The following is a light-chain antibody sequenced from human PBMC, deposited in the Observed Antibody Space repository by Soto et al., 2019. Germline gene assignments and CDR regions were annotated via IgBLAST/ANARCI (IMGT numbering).Light chain of an antibody. CDR2: DVT. J-gene: IGLJ1*01. CDR1: SSDVYDYRY. V-gene: IGLV2-11*01. Sequence: QSVLAQPRSVSGSPGQLLTISCTGTSSDVYDYRYVSWYQQYPGKAPKLVIYDVTKRPSGVPDRFSGSNSGNAASLTISGLQAEDEADYYCRSYVTTPEIFGTGTKVTVL. CDR3: RSYVTTPEI.